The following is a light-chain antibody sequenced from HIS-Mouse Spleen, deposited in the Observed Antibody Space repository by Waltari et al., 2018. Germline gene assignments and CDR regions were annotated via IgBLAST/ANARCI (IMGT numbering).Light chain of an antibody. Sequence: QSALTQPASVSGSPGQSITISCPGTSRDVAGYNYVAWYQQPPGKAPKLMIYDVSNRPSGVSNRFSGSKSGNTSSLTISGLQAEDEADYYCSSYTSSSFNVVFGGGTKLTVL. CDR3: SSYTSSSFNVV. CDR1: SRDVAGYNY. V-gene: IGLV2-14*03. CDR2: DVS. J-gene: IGLJ2*01.